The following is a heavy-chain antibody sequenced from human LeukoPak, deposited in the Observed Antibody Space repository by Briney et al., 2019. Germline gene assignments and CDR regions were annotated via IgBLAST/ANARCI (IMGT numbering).Heavy chain of an antibody. V-gene: IGHV3-9*01. Sequence: GGSLRLSCTVSGFTFDDYAMHWVRHTPGKGLEWVAGITWNRDNIGYGNSVKGRFTISRDNAKNSLYLQMNSLRAEDTAVYYCTREDHSNYNYWGQGTLVTVSS. CDR3: TREDHSNYNY. CDR2: ITWNRDNI. D-gene: IGHD4-11*01. J-gene: IGHJ4*02. CDR1: GFTFDDYA.